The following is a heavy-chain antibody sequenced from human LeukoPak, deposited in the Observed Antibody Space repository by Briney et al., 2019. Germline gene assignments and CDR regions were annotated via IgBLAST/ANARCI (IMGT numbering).Heavy chain of an antibody. CDR1: GYSITSYW. V-gene: IGHV5-51*01. CDR3: ARRSPYSSSWYLDY. D-gene: IGHD6-13*01. J-gene: IGHJ4*02. Sequence: GESLKISCKGSGYSITSYWIAWVRQMPGKGLEWIGIIYPGDSDTRYSPSFQGQVTISADKSISTAYLQWSSLKASDTAMYYCARRSPYSSSWYLDYWGQGTLVTVSS. CDR2: IYPGDSDT.